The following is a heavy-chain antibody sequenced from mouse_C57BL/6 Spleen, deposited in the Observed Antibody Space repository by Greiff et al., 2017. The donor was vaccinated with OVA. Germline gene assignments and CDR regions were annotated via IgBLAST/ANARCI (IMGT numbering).Heavy chain of an antibody. V-gene: IGHV14-1*01. J-gene: IGHJ3*01. D-gene: IGHD1-1*01. CDR3: TTYYYGSSLFAY. CDR1: GFNIKDYY. CDR2: IDPEDGDT. Sequence: EVQLQQSGAELVRPGASVKLSCTASGFNIKDYYMHWVKQRPEQGLEWIGRIDPEDGDTEYAPKFQGKATMTADTPSNTVYLQLSSLTSEDTAVYYCTTYYYGSSLFAYWGQGTLVTVSA.